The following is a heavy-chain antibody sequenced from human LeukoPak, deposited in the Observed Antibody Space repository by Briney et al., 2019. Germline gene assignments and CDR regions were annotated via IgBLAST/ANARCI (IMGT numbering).Heavy chain of an antibody. J-gene: IGHJ6*03. CDR1: GGSISSYY. D-gene: IGHD3-22*01. CDR2: IYYSGST. Sequence: SETLSLTCTVSGGSISSYYWSWIRQPPGKGLEWIGYIYYSGSTNYNPSLKSRVTISVDTSKSQFSLKLSSVTAADTAVYYCAKQGYYYDSMGYYYYYYMDVWGKGTTVTVSS. V-gene: IGHV4-59*08. CDR3: AKQGYYYDSMGYYYYYYMDV.